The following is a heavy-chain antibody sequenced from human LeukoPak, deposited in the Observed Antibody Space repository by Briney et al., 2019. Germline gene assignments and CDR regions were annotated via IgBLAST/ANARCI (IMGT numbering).Heavy chain of an antibody. D-gene: IGHD2-15*01. CDR2: INHSGST. CDR3: ARHLNVAVVVVAATPGGWFDP. Sequence: PSETLSLTCTVSGGSISSGSYYWSWIRQPPGKGLEWIGEINHSGSTNYNPSLKSRVTISVDTSKNQFSLKLSSVTAADTAVYYCARHLNVAVVVVAATPGGWFDPWGQGTLVTVSS. J-gene: IGHJ5*02. V-gene: IGHV4-39*01. CDR1: GGSISSGSYY.